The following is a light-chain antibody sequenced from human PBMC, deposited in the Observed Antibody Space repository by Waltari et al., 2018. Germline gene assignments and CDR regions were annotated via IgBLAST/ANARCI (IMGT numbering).Light chain of an antibody. Sequence: EKVMTQSPATLSVSPWERATLSCWARQSVSDNLAWYQQKRQPPRLLIYGSSIRATGVPDRFSGSGSGTEFTLTISSLQSEDFAIYYCQQYNNRPTFGGGTKVQIK. V-gene: IGKV3-15*01. CDR2: GSS. J-gene: IGKJ4*01. CDR3: QQYNNRPT. CDR1: QSVSDN.